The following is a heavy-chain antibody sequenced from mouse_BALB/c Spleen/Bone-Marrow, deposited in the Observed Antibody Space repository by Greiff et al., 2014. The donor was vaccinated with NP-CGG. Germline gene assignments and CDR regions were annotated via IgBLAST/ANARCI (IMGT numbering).Heavy chain of an antibody. CDR1: GFTFSSYA. J-gene: IGHJ1*01. CDR2: ISSGGSYT. D-gene: IGHD1-1*01. Sequence: EVKLVESGGGLVKPGGSLKLSCAASGFTFSSYAMSWARQTPEKRLEWVATISSGGSYTYYADSVKGRFTISRDTAKNTLYLQMSSLRSEDTAMYYCARQDYYGSSPHWYFDVWGAGTTVTVSS. V-gene: IGHV5-9-3*01. CDR3: ARQDYYGSSPHWYFDV.